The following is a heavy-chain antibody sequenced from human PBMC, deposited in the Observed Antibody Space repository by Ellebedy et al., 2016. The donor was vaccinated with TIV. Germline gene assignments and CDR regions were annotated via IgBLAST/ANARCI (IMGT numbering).Heavy chain of an antibody. V-gene: IGHV1-24*01. J-gene: IGHJ4*02. CDR1: GYTLTELS. CDR3: VRDVQDSSGYHFDS. Sequence: ASVKVSCXVSGYTLTELSLHWVRQAPGKGLEWMGGFDRENDEIVYAQKFQGRLTMTEDTSTDTAYYELSSLRSGDTAVYYCVRDVQDSSGYHFDSWGQGTLVTVSS. CDR2: FDRENDEI. D-gene: IGHD3-22*01.